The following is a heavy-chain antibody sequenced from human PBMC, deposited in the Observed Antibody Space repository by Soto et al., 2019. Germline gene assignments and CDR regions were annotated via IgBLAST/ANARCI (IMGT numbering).Heavy chain of an antibody. CDR2: ISTYTGNT. CDR3: VRDVSVSSGSVWGY. V-gene: IGHV1-18*01. D-gene: IGHD6-19*01. Sequence: QVQLVQSGPELKKPGAAVRVSCKASGYTFDSYGLSWVRQAPGQGLEWMGWISTYTGNTDYPQRFQGRVTMDTDTSTSTADLDLRSRTSDDTAVYYCVRDVSVSSGSVWGYWGQGTLVTVSS. CDR1: GYTFDSYG. J-gene: IGHJ4*02.